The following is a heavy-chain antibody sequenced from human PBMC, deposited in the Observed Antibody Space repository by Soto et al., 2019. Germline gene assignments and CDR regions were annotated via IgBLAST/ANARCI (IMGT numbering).Heavy chain of an antibody. CDR1: GYTFTGYY. Sequence: ASVKVSCKASGYTFTGYYMHWVRQAPGQGLEWMGWINPNSGGTNYAQKFQGWVNMTRDTSISTAYMELSRLRSDDKAVYYCARAKTRTDCSSTSCYYYYYGMDVWGQGTTVTVSS. V-gene: IGHV1-2*04. J-gene: IGHJ6*02. CDR2: INPNSGGT. CDR3: ARAKTRTDCSSTSCYYYYYGMDV. D-gene: IGHD2-2*01.